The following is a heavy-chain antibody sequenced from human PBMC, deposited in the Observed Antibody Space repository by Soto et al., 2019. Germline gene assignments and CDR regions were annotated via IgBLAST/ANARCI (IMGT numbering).Heavy chain of an antibody. Sequence: GGSLRLSCAASGLTLSTSSMNWVRQAPGKGLEWISYIRRRTSVTAYADSVKGRFTISRDNAKNSLYLQMNSLRVEDMAVYYCARGGVDLDYWGQGTLVTVSS. D-gene: IGHD2-8*02. CDR2: IRRRTSVT. CDR3: ARGGVDLDY. V-gene: IGHV3-48*01. CDR1: GLTLSTSS. J-gene: IGHJ4*02.